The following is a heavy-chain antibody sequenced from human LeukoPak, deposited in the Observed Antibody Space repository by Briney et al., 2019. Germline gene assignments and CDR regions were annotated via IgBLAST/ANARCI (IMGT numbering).Heavy chain of an antibody. CDR2: INSGGDIT. J-gene: IGHJ4*02. Sequence: GGSLRLSCAASGLTLKDYAMTWVRQAPGKGLEWVSVINSGGDITDYADSVKGRFTISRDNSKNTLYLEMTSLTAEDTAIYFCAKSAYYDGRAYFYTDYWGQGTLVTVSS. CDR3: AKSAYYDGRAYFYTDY. D-gene: IGHD3-22*01. V-gene: IGHV3-23*01. CDR1: GLTLKDYA.